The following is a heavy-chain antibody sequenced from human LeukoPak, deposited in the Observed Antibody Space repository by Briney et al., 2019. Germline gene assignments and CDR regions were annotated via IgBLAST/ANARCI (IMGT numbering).Heavy chain of an antibody. D-gene: IGHD3-9*01. J-gene: IGHJ4*02. V-gene: IGHV4-34*01. CDR1: GGSFSGYY. CDR2: INHSGST. CDR3: ARTISYYDIPYFDY. Sequence: SETLSLTCAVYGGSFSGYYWSWIRQPPGKGLEWIGEINHSGSTNSNPSLKSRVTISVDTSKNQFSLKLSSVTAADTAVYYCARTISYYDIPYFDYWGQGTLVTVSS.